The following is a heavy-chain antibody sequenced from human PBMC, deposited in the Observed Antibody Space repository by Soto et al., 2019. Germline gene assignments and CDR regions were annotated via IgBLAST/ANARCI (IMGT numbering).Heavy chain of an antibody. Sequence: GGSLRLSCAASGFTFTNYAMNWVRQAPGKGLEWVSTVSGSGINTYYADSVKGRFTISRDNSKNTLYLQMNGLRAEDTAVYYCAKGNYCSGGACYYVTWGQGALVTVSS. D-gene: IGHD2-8*02. CDR3: AKGNYCSGGACYYVT. V-gene: IGHV3-23*01. CDR2: VSGSGINT. CDR1: GFTFTNYA. J-gene: IGHJ5*02.